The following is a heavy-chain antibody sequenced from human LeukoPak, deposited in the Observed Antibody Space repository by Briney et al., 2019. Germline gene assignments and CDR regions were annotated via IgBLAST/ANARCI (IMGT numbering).Heavy chain of an antibody. J-gene: IGHJ4*02. CDR3: ARGSLLVPFDY. V-gene: IGHV4-39*07. CDR1: GASISSSTDY. CDR2: IYYSGST. Sequence: PSETLSLTCTVSGASISSSTDYWGWIRQPPGKGLEWIANIYYSGSTYYNPSLKSRVTISVDTSKNQFSLKLSSVTAADTAVYYCARGSLLVPFDYWGQGALVTVSS. D-gene: IGHD2-15*01.